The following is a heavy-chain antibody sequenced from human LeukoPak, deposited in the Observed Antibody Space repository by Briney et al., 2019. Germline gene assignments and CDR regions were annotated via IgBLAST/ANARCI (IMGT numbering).Heavy chain of an antibody. Sequence: GGSLRLSCAASGFTFSSYSLNWVRQAQGKGLEWVSFISSSSITIYYADSVKGRFTISRDNAEKSLYLQMNSLRAEDTAVYYCARDRGGSYSAIDYWGQGTLVTVSS. J-gene: IGHJ4*02. CDR1: GFTFSSYS. CDR3: ARDRGGSYSAIDY. D-gene: IGHD2-15*01. V-gene: IGHV3-48*04. CDR2: ISSSSITI.